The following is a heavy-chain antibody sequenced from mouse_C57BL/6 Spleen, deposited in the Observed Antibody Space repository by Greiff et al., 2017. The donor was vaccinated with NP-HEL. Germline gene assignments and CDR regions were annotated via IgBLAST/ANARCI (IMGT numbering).Heavy chain of an antibody. D-gene: IGHD2-4*01. CDR2: INYDGSST. V-gene: IGHV5-16*01. J-gene: IGHJ3*01. CDR3: AKRGYEDDGLAY. CDR1: GFTFSDYY. Sequence: EVKLMESEGGLVQPGSSMKLSCTASGFTFSDYYMAWVRQVPEKGLEWVANINYDGSSTYYLDSLKSRFIISRDNAKNILYLQMSSLKSEDTATYYCAKRGYEDDGLAYWGQGTLVTVSA.